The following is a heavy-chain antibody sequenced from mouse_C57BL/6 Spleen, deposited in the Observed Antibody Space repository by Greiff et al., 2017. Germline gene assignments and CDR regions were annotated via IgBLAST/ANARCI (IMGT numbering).Heavy chain of an antibody. CDR2: IDPSDSYT. J-gene: IGHJ1*03. Sequence: QVQLQQPGAELVMPGASVKLSCKASGYTFTSYWMHWVKQRPGQGLEWIGEIDPSDSYTNYNQKFKGKSTLTVDKASSTAYMQLSSLTAEDSAVYYCARAGYYTHWYFDVWGTGTTVTVSS. V-gene: IGHV1-69*01. CDR3: ARAGYYTHWYFDV. CDR1: GYTFTSYW. D-gene: IGHD2-12*01.